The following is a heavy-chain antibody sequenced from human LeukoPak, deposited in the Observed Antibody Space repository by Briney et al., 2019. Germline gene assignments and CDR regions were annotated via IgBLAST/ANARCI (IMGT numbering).Heavy chain of an antibody. Sequence: PGGSLRLSCAASGLTFSSYWMRWVRQAPGKGLEWVANIKRDGSEKYYVDSVKGRFTISRDNAKNSLYLQMNSLRVDDTAVYYCVKGLYTIDYWGQGTLVTVSS. CDR2: IKRDGSEK. J-gene: IGHJ4*02. V-gene: IGHV3-7*03. CDR1: GLTFSSYW. CDR3: VKGLYTIDY. D-gene: IGHD2-2*02.